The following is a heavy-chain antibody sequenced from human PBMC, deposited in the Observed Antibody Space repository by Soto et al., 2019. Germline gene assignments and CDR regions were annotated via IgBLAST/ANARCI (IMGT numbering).Heavy chain of an antibody. CDR2: IDPNSGVT. V-gene: IGHV1-2*02. D-gene: IGHD1-7*01. J-gene: IGHJ4*02. CDR1: VCTFTYYY. Sequence: XSVKVSCKGSVCTFTYYYIHWVRQAPGQGLEWMGWIDPNSGVTKYGQKFQGRVTMTRDTSISTAYMELTRLTSDDTAIFSCARDRNYDAFDSWGQGTLVTVSS. CDR3: ARDRNYDAFDS.